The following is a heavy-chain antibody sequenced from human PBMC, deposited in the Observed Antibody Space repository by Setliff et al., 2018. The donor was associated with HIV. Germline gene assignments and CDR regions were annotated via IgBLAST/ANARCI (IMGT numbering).Heavy chain of an antibody. Sequence: GGSLRLSCAASGFIFSNYAMSWVRQAPGKGLEWVSSISSSGSTTAYADSVKGRFTISRDNSKNTVYLGLNSLRTDDTAVYYCAKGQDGLRYNWFDPWGHGTLVTVSS. CDR2: ISSSGSTT. V-gene: IGHV3-23*01. J-gene: IGHJ5*02. CDR1: GFIFSNYA. CDR3: AKGQDGLRYNWFDP.